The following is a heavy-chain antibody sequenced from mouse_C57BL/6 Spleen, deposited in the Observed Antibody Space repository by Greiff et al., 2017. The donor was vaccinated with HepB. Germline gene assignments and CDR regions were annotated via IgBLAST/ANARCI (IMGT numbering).Heavy chain of an antibody. CDR3: ASGVYFDY. CDR2: IDPSDSYT. CDR1: GYTFTSYW. J-gene: IGHJ2*01. Sequence: QVQLQQPGAELVKPGASVKLSCKASGYTFTSYWMQWVKQRPGQGLEWIGEIDPSDSYTNYNQKFKGKATLTVDTSSSTAYIQLSSLTSEDSAVYYCASGVYFDYWGQGTTLTVSS. V-gene: IGHV1-50*01.